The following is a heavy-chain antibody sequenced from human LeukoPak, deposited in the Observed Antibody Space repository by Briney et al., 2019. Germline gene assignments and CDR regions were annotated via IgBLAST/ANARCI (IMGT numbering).Heavy chain of an antibody. Sequence: AGSLRLSCAASGGTFSSYARGWIRQAPGKGLEWVSAIIGSGGSTYYADSVKGRFTISRDNSKNTLYLQMNSLRAEETAIYYCAKDLPRSGWFFDYWGQGTLVTVSS. CDR3: AKDLPRSGWFFDY. V-gene: IGHV3-23*01. CDR2: IIGSGGST. CDR1: GGTFSSYA. J-gene: IGHJ4*02. D-gene: IGHD6-19*01.